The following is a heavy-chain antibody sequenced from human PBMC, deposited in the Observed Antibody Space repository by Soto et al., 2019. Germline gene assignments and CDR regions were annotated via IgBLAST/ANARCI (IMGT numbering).Heavy chain of an antibody. CDR3: ARGRYGDY. CDR2: ISAHNGNT. J-gene: IGHJ4*02. Sequence: QVHLVQSGAEVKKPGASVKVSCKGSGYGFTTYGITWVRQAPGQGLEWMAWISAHNGNTNYAQKLQGRVTVTRDTXTXTAXXELXSLXSDDTAVYYCARGRYGDYWGQGALVTVSS. D-gene: IGHD1-1*01. CDR1: GYGFTTYG. V-gene: IGHV1-18*01.